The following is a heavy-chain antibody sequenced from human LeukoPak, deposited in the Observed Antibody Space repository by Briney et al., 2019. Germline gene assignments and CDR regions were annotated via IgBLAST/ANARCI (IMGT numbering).Heavy chain of an antibody. J-gene: IGHJ3*02. V-gene: IGHV1-69*06. D-gene: IGHD3-10*01. CDR2: IIPIFGTA. CDR1: GGTFSSYA. Sequence: GASVKVSCKASGGTFSSYAISWVRQAPGQGLEWMGGIIPIFGTANYAQKFQGRVTITADKSTGTAYMELSSLRSEDTAVYYCARAPYGSGTGYAFDIWGQGTMVTVSS. CDR3: ARAPYGSGTGYAFDI.